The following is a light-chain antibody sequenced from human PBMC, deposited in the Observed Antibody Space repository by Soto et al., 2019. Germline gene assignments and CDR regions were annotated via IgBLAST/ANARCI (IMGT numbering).Light chain of an antibody. CDR1: QSISSW. CDR2: DAS. V-gene: IGKV1-5*01. Sequence: DIQMTQSPSTLSASVGDRVTITCRASQSISSWLAWYQQKPGEAPKLLIYDASNLESGVPSRFSGNGSGTEFTLTISSLQPDDLATYYCQQYNAYSPLTFGGGTKVEI. CDR3: QQYNAYSPLT. J-gene: IGKJ4*01.